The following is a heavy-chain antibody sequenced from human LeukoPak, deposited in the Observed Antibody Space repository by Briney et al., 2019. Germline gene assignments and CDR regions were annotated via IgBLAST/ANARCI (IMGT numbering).Heavy chain of an antibody. V-gene: IGHV3-23*01. D-gene: IGHD4-23*01. CDR2: ISGSGSGT. CDR3: AKPMTTVVAALFDS. J-gene: IGHJ4*02. CDR1: GFTFSTYA. Sequence: PGGSLRLSCTASGFTFSTYAMSWVRQAPGKGLEWVSAISGSGSGTYYADSVKGRFTVSRDNSKNTLYLQMNSLRAEDTAVYYCAKPMTTVVAALFDSWGQGTLVTVSS.